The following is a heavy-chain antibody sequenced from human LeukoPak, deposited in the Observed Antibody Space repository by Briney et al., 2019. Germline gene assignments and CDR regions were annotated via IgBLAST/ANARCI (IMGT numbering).Heavy chain of an antibody. CDR1: GYAFTSYG. D-gene: IGHD1-26*01. CDR2: ISAYNGNT. J-gene: IGHJ4*02. CDR3: ASVFSEGYYFDY. Sequence: ASVKVSCKASGYAFTSYGIRWVRKAPGQGLEWMGWISAYNGNTNYAQKLQGRVTMTTDSSTSTAYMELRSLRSDDTAVYYCASVFSEGYYFDYWGQGTLVTVSS. V-gene: IGHV1-18*01.